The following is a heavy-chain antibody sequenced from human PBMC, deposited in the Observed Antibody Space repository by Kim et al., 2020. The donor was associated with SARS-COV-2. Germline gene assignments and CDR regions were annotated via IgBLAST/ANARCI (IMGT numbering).Heavy chain of an antibody. J-gene: IGHJ4*02. V-gene: IGHV4-59*13. Sequence: SETLSLTCTVSGGSISSYYWSWIRQPPGKGLEWIGYIYYSGSTNYNPSLKSRVTISVDTSKNQFSLKLSSVTAADTAVYYCARGEGPAAMLFYLNYWGQGTLVTVSS. CDR3: ARGEGPAAMLFYLNY. CDR2: IYYSGST. CDR1: GGSISSYY. D-gene: IGHD2-2*01.